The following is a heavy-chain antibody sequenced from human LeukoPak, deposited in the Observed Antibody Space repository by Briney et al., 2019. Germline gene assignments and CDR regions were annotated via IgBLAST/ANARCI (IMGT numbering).Heavy chain of an antibody. Sequence: SETLSLTRSVSGGSISRYYGSWIRQPPGKGLEWIGYIYYSGSTKYKSSLKSRVTISVDTSKNQFSLKLSSVTAADTAVYYCARGKEVITMLRGLKPGYYFDYWGQGTLVTVSS. CDR1: GGSISRYY. J-gene: IGHJ4*02. V-gene: IGHV4-59*01. CDR2: IYYSGST. D-gene: IGHD3-10*01. CDR3: ARGKEVITMLRGLKPGYYFDY.